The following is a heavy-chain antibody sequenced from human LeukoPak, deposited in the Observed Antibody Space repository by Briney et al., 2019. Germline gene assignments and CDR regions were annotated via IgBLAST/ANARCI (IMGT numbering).Heavy chain of an antibody. CDR1: GGSFSGYY. CDR3: ARDRTRPYYYDSSGYWFDP. D-gene: IGHD3-22*01. CDR2: INHSGST. Sequence: PSETLSLTCAVYGGSFSGYYWSWIRQPPGKWLEWIGEINHSGSTNYNPSLKSRVTISVDTSKNQFSLKLSSVTAADTAVYYCARDRTRPYYYDSSGYWFDPWGQGTLVTVSS. J-gene: IGHJ5*02. V-gene: IGHV4-34*01.